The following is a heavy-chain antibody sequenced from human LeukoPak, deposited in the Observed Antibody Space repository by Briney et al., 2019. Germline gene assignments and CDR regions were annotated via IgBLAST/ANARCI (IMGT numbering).Heavy chain of an antibody. CDR3: VRGADTGYSSDS. J-gene: IGHJ4*02. CDR2: INSDGRST. D-gene: IGHD3-9*01. CDR1: GFTFSRYW. Sequence: GGSLRLSCVASGFTFSRYWMHWVRQAPGKGLVWVSRINSDGRSTNYADSVKGRFSISRDNAENTLYLQMNSLRVEDTAVYYCVRGADTGYSSDSWGQGTLVTVSS. V-gene: IGHV3-74*01.